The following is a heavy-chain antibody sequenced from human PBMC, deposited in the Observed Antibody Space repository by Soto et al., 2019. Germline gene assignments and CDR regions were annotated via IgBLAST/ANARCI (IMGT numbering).Heavy chain of an antibody. D-gene: IGHD2-15*01. CDR1: GGTFSSYA. V-gene: IGHV1-69*06. Sequence: QVQLVQSGAEVKKPGSSVKVSCKASGGTFSSYAISWVRQAPGQGLEWMGGIIPIFGTANYAQKFQGRVTITADKSTSTAYMELSSLRSEDTAVYYCARDVGYCSGGSCYFFYYWGQGTLVTVSS. CDR2: IIPIFGTA. J-gene: IGHJ4*02. CDR3: ARDVGYCSGGSCYFFYY.